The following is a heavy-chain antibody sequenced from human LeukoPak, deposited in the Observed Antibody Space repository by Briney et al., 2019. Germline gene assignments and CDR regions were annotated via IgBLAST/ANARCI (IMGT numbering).Heavy chain of an antibody. D-gene: IGHD6-19*01. CDR3: AGSGWQVYFDY. J-gene: IGHJ4*02. CDR1: GFTFISYW. CDR2: IKQDGSER. Sequence: GGSLRLPCAASGFTFISYWMSWVRQAPGKGLEWVANIKQDGSERYYVDPVKGRFTISRDNAKNSLYLQMNSLRAEDTGVYYCAGSGWQVYFDYWGQGTLVTVSS. V-gene: IGHV3-7*01.